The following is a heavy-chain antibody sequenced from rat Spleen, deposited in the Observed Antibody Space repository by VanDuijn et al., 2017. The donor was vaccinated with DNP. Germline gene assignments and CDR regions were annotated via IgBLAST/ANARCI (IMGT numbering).Heavy chain of an antibody. Sequence: EVQLQESGPGLVKPSQSLSLTCSVTGYSITSNYWGWIRKFPGNKMEWIGHISYSGSTSYNPSLKSRISIIRDTSKNQFFLQLNSVTTEDTATYYCARWAGGYENYFDYWGQGVMVTVSS. D-gene: IGHD1-11*01. J-gene: IGHJ2*01. CDR1: GYSITSNY. CDR3: ARWAGGYENYFDY. V-gene: IGHV3-1*01. CDR2: ISYSGST.